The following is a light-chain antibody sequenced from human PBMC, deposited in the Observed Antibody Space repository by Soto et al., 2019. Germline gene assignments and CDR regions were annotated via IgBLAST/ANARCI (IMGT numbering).Light chain of an antibody. CDR1: QRVLYSSNNKNY. J-gene: IGKJ4*01. CDR2: WAS. Sequence: DIVMTQSPDSLAVSLGERATINCKSSQRVLYSSNNKNYLAWYQQKPGQPPKLLIYWASTRESGVPDRFSGSGSGTDFTLTISSLPAEDVAVYYCQQYYSTPLTFGGGTKVDLK. CDR3: QQYYSTPLT. V-gene: IGKV4-1*01.